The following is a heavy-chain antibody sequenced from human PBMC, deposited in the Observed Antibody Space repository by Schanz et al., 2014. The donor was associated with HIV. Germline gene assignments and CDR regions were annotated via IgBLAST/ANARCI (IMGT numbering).Heavy chain of an antibody. J-gene: IGHJ4*02. D-gene: IGHD1-1*01. V-gene: IGHV3-30*09. CDR1: GLTFSSSI. Sequence: VQLVESGGGLVKPGGSLRLSCAASGLTFSSSIMHWVRPAPGKGQEWAAGMSHDGFSKYFADSVKGRFAISREDSKNTVHLQMDSLRPEDTAVYYCAQRRDSGYAYFDYWGQGTLVTVSS. CDR3: AQRRDSGYAYFDY. CDR2: MSHDGFSK.